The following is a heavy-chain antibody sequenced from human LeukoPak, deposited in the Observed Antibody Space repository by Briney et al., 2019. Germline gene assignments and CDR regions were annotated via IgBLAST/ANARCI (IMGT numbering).Heavy chain of an antibody. D-gene: IGHD4-23*01. J-gene: IGHJ4*02. Sequence: SETLSLTCTVSGGSLTNPTYYQWSWIRQPPGRGLELIGSLYASGSAKFNPSLTSRVAMSLDTSQNQFSLKLSSVTAEDSAMHHCARFKSGGFAYFDSWGQGIRVIVSS. V-gene: IGHV4-61*01. CDR1: GGSLTNPTYY. CDR2: LYASGSA. CDR3: ARFKSGGFAYFDS.